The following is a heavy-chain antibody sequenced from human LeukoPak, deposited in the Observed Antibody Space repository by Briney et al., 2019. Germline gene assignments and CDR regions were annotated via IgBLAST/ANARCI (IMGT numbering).Heavy chain of an antibody. CDR3: AKDRASYDYVWGSSSFDY. CDR2: ISYDGSNK. J-gene: IGHJ4*02. V-gene: IGHV3-30*18. Sequence: GGSLRLSCAASGFTFSSYGMHWVRQAPGKGLEWVAVISYDGSNKYYADSVKGRSTISRDNSKNTLYLQMNSLRAEDTAVYYCAKDRASYDYVWGSSSFDYWGQGTLVTVSS. D-gene: IGHD3-16*01. CDR1: GFTFSSYG.